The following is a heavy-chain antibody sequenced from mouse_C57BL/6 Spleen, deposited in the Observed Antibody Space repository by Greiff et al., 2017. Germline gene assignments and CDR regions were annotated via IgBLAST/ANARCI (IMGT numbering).Heavy chain of an antibody. CDR3: ARAAIYYGNYVWFAY. Sequence: QVQLQQPGAELVKPGASVKLSCKASGYTFTSYWLHWVKQRPGQGLEWIGMIHPNSGSTNYNEKFKSKATLTADKSSSTDYMQLSSLTSEDSAVYYCARAAIYYGNYVWFAYWGQGTLVTVSA. CDR2: IHPNSGST. D-gene: IGHD2-1*01. J-gene: IGHJ3*01. CDR1: GYTFTSYW. V-gene: IGHV1-64*01.